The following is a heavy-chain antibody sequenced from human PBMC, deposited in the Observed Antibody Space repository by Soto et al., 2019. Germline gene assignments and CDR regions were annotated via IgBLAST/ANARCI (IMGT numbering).Heavy chain of an antibody. V-gene: IGHV3-66*01. J-gene: IGHJ4*02. CDR2: IYSGGST. Sequence: ESGGGLVQPGGSLRLSCAASGFTVRTKYMSWVRQAPGKGLEWVSVIYSGGSTFYADSVRGRFTISRDNSKNTVNLQMNSLRDEDTAVYYCARDPWAADYWGQGTLVTVSS. CDR1: GFTVRTKY. CDR3: ARDPWAADY. D-gene: IGHD3-16*01.